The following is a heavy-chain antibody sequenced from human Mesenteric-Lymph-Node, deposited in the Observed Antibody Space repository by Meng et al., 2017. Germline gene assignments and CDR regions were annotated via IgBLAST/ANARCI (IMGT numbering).Heavy chain of an antibody. CDR2: IIPIFGTA. Sequence: SVKVSCKASGGTFSSYAISWVRQAPGQGLEWMGGIIPIFGTANYAQKFQGRVTITADESTSTAYMELSSLRSEDTAVYYCARTYYDYVWGSYRYEYFDYWGQGTLVTVSS. CDR3: ARTYYDYVWGSYRYEYFDY. V-gene: IGHV1-69*13. J-gene: IGHJ4*02. CDR1: GGTFSSYA. D-gene: IGHD3-16*02.